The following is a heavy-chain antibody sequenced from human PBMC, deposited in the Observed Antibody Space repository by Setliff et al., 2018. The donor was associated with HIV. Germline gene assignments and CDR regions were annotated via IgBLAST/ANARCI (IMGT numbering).Heavy chain of an antibody. CDR3: AKDRSDLAANLDYYYYFGFDV. J-gene: IGHJ6*02. D-gene: IGHD6-6*01. Sequence: GGSLRLSCAASNFTFSFYGMHWVRQAPGKGLEWVAFTPNDGSYKQYADSVKGRFTISRDNSKNTLYLQMNSLRAEDTAVYYCAKDRSDLAANLDYYYYFGFDVWGQGTTVTVSS. CDR1: NFTFSFYG. V-gene: IGHV3-30*02. CDR2: TPNDGSYK.